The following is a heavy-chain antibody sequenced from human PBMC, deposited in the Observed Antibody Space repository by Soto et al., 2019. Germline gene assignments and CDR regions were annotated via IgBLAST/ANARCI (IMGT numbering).Heavy chain of an antibody. CDR1: GFTFSSYW. D-gene: IGHD3-3*01. J-gene: IGHJ6*02. CDR2: INSDGSST. V-gene: IGHV3-74*01. Sequence: PGGSLRLSCAASGFTFSSYWMHWVRQAPGKGLVWVSRINSDGSSTSYADSVKGRFTISRDNAKNTLYLQMNSLRAEDTAVYYCARAIYDFWSGYSGVNYYYGMDVWGQGTTVTAP. CDR3: ARAIYDFWSGYSGVNYYYGMDV.